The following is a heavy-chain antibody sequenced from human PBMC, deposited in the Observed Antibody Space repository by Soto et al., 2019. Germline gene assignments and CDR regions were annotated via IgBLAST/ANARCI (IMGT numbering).Heavy chain of an antibody. D-gene: IGHD5-18*01. V-gene: IGHV4-59*02. Sequence: SETLSLTCAVSGGSVSNYYWSWIRQPPGRGLEWIGHIFYSGSTNYNPALKSRVTISVDTSKSQSSLKLSSVTAADTAVYYCAKDSGYNYGYFRWFDPWGQGTLVTVSS. CDR2: IFYSGST. J-gene: IGHJ5*02. CDR3: AKDSGYNYGYFRWFDP. CDR1: GGSVSNYY.